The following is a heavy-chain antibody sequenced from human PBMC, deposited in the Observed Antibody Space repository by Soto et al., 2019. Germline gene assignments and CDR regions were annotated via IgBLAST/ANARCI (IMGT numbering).Heavy chain of an antibody. CDR1: GYTLAGLS. V-gene: IGHV1-24*01. CDR2: FDPEDGET. Sequence: ASVKVSCKVSGYTLAGLSMQWVRQAPGKGLEWMGGFDPEDGETIYAQKFQGRVTMTEDTSTDTAYMELSSLRSEDTAVYYCATDFTNYGDYDAPFYWGQGTLVTVSS. J-gene: IGHJ4*02. CDR3: ATDFTNYGDYDAPFY. D-gene: IGHD4-17*01.